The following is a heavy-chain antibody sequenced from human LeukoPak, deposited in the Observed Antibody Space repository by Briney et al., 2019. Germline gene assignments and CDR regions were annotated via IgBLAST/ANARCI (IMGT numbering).Heavy chain of an antibody. CDR3: AKVRSILDY. J-gene: IGHJ4*02. V-gene: IGHV3-21*04. D-gene: IGHD3-3*02. CDR1: GFTFSTRT. Sequence: PGGSLRLSCAASGFTFSTRTMNWVRQAPGKGLEWLSSIGSSSRDKYYADSVKGRFTISRDNSKNTLYLQMNSLRAEDTAVYYCAKVRSILDYWGQGTLVTVSS. CDR2: IGSSSRDK.